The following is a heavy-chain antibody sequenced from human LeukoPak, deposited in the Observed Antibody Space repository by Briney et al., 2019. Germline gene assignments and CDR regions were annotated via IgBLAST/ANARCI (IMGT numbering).Heavy chain of an antibody. V-gene: IGHV4-4*07. Sequence: SETLSLTCTVSGGSISSYYWSWIRQPAGKALEWIGRIYSSGSTNYNPSLKSRVTVSVDTSKNQFSLKLSSVTVADTAVYYCAREGRYGDYEGYWGQGTLVTASS. J-gene: IGHJ4*02. CDR1: GGSISSYY. CDR2: IYSSGST. CDR3: AREGRYGDYEGY. D-gene: IGHD4-17*01.